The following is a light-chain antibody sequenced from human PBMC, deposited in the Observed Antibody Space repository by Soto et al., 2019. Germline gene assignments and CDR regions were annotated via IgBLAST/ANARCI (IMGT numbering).Light chain of an antibody. Sequence: QSALTQPASVSGSPGQSITISCTGTSSDVGAYDYVSWYQQHPGKAPKVMIYDVSNRPSGVSNRFSGSQSDNTASLTISGRQAEDEADYYCSSYTTSSTWVFGGGTKLTVL. CDR2: DVS. V-gene: IGLV2-14*01. CDR3: SSYTTSSTWV. CDR1: SSDVGAYDY. J-gene: IGLJ3*02.